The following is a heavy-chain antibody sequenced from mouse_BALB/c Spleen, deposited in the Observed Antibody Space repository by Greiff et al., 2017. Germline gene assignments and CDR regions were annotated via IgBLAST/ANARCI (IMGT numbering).Heavy chain of an antibody. J-gene: IGHJ4*01. CDR1: GFTFSNYW. CDR2: IRLKSNNYAT. V-gene: IGHV6-6*02. D-gene: IGHD4-1*01. Sequence: EVKLQESGGGLVQPGGSMKLSCVASGFTFSNYWMNWVRQSPEKGLEWVAEIRLKSNNYATHYAESVKGRFTISRDDSKSSVNLQMNNLRAEDTGIYYCTRPTGYYAMDYWGQGTSVTVSS. CDR3: TRPTGYYAMDY.